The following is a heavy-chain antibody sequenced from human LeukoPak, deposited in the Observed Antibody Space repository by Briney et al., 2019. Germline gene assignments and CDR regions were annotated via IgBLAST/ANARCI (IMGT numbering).Heavy chain of an antibody. CDR3: ARDRSSGWYVYDY. Sequence: PGGSLRLSCAASGFTFSSYAMSWVRQAPGKGLEWVSAVSGGGGTTYYADSVKGRFAVSRDNSKNTLYMQMNSLRAADTAVYYCARDRSSGWYVYDYWGQGTMVTVSS. CDR2: VSGGGGTT. V-gene: IGHV3-23*01. D-gene: IGHD6-19*01. CDR1: GFTFSSYA. J-gene: IGHJ4*02.